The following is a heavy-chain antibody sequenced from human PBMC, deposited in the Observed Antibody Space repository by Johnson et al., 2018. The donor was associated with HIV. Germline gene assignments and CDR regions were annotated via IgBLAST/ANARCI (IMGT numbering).Heavy chain of an antibody. V-gene: IGHV3-30*02. D-gene: IGHD2-21*02. Sequence: VQLVESGGGVVQPGGSLRLSCAASGFTFSSYGMHWVRQAPGKGLEWVAFIRYDGSHKYYTDSVKGRFTISRDNSKNTLYLQMSSLRAEDTAVYYCARGTVCGGDCYSRAFDIWGQGTMVTVSS. CDR2: IRYDGSHK. CDR3: ARGTVCGGDCYSRAFDI. J-gene: IGHJ3*02. CDR1: GFTFSSYG.